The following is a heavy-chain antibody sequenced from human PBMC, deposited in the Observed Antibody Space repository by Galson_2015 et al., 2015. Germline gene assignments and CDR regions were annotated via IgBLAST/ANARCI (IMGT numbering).Heavy chain of an antibody. CDR1: GFTFSSYA. V-gene: IGHV3-30-3*01. CDR2: ISYDGSNK. J-gene: IGHJ4*02. Sequence: SLRLSCAASGFTFSSYAMHWVRQAPGKGLEWVAVISYDGSNKYYADSVKGRFTISRDNSKNTLYLQMNSLRAEDTAVYYCARDGLAYYYDSSGYYHFDYWGQGTLVTVSS. CDR3: ARDGLAYYYDSSGYYHFDY. D-gene: IGHD3-22*01.